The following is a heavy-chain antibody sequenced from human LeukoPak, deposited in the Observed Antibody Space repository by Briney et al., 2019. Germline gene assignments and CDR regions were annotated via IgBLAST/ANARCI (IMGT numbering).Heavy chain of an antibody. CDR1: GYTFTGYY. V-gene: IGHV1-2*06. D-gene: IGHD3-16*02. CDR3: AREASTYYDYVWGSYREDFDY. CDR2: INPNSGGT. J-gene: IGHJ4*02. Sequence: ASVKVSCKASGYTFTGYYMHWVRQALGQGLEWMGRINPNSGGTNYAQKFQGRVTMTRDTSISTAYMELSRLRSDDTAVYYCAREASTYYDYVWGSYREDFDYWGQGTLVTVSS.